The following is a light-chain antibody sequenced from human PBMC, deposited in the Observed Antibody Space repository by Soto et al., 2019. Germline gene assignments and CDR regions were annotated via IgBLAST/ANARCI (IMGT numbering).Light chain of an antibody. J-gene: IGLJ1*01. CDR1: SSDVGSYNL. CDR2: EVS. V-gene: IGLV2-23*02. CDR3: CSYAGSSPYV. Sequence: QSALTQPPSVSGSPGQSITISCTGTSSDVGSYNLVSWYQQHPGKAPKLMIYEVSKRPSGVSNRFSGSKSGNTASLTISGLQAEDEADYYCCSYAGSSPYVFGTGTKVTVL.